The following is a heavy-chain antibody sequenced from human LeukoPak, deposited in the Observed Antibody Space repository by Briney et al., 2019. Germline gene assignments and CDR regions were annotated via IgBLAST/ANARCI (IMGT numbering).Heavy chain of an antibody. V-gene: IGHV1-18*01. CDR3: AKHRITMVRGVNFSPDDY. Sequence: GASVKVSCKASGYTFTSYGISWVRQAPGQGLEWMGWISAYNGNTNYAQKLQGRVTMTTDTSTSTAYMELRSLRSDDTAVYYCAKHRITMVRGVNFSPDDYWGQGTLVTVSS. CDR2: ISAYNGNT. J-gene: IGHJ4*02. CDR1: GYTFTSYG. D-gene: IGHD3-10*01.